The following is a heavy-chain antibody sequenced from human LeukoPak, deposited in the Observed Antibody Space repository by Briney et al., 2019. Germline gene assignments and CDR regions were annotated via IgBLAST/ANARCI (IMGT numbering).Heavy chain of an antibody. CDR2: TYLRSKRYN. J-gene: IGHJ3*02. V-gene: IGHV6-1*01. CDR1: GDSVSSNSAA. CDR3: AREGIVVVPAAIRKKDAFDI. D-gene: IGHD2-2*01. Sequence: SQTLSLTCAISGDSVSSNSAAWNWIRQSPSRGLGWLGRTYLRSKRYNDYAVSVKSRITINPDTSKNQFSLQLNSVTPEDTAVYYCAREGIVVVPAAIRKKDAFDIWGQGTMVTVSS.